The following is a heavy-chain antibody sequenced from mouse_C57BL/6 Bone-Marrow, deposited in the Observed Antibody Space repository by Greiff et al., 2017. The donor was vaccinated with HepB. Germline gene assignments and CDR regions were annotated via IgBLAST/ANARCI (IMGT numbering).Heavy chain of an antibody. J-gene: IGHJ4*01. D-gene: IGHD1-1*01. V-gene: IGHV1-18*01. CDR1: GYTFTDYN. CDR3: ARSVGSSFYYAMDY. CDR2: INPNNGGT. Sequence: VQLKESGPELVKPGASVKIPCKASGYTFTDYNMDWVKQSHGKSLEWIGDINPNNGGTIYNQKFKGKATLTVDKSSSTAYMELRSLTSEDTAVYYCARSVGSSFYYAMDYWGQGTSVTVSS.